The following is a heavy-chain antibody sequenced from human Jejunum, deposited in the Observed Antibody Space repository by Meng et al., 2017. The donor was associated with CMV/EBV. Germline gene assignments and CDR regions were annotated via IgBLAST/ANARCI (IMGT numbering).Heavy chain of an antibody. CDR3: ARDYSVHGWHKWFDP. V-gene: IGHV4-39*07. D-gene: IGHD5/OR15-5a*01. CDR1: GGPITTSASY. CDR2: VFYSGTT. J-gene: IGHJ5*02. Sequence: SGGPITTSASYWAWVRQAPGKGPEWIAGVFYSGTTYYNPSLKSRVTMSVDTSTNQFFLNLYSMTAADTAVYYCARDYSVHGWHKWFDPWGQGILVTVSS.